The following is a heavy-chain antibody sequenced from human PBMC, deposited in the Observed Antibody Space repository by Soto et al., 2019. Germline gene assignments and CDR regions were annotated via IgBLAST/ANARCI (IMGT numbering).Heavy chain of an antibody. CDR1: GFTFTSSA. J-gene: IGHJ6*02. V-gene: IGHV1-58*01. D-gene: IGHD4-17*01. CDR3: AADPYNDYGGNWLEWYCYYGMDV. Sequence: SVKVSCKASGFTFTSSAVQWVRQARGQRLEWVGWFVVGSGNTNYAQKFQERVTITRDMSTSTAYMELSSLRSEDTAVYYCAADPYNDYGGNWLEWYCYYGMDVWGQGTTVTVSS. CDR2: FVVGSGNT.